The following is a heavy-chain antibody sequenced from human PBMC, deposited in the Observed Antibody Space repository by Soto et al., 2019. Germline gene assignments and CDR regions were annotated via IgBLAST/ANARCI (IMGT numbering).Heavy chain of an antibody. CDR1: GFTFSINA. CDR2: IWNDGSNQ. J-gene: IGHJ4*01. Sequence: QVQLVESGGGVVQPEMSLRLSCAASGFTFSINAMHWVRQAPGKGLEWVAMIWNDGSNQYYADSVKGRFTVSRDNSEHTVSLQMNSLRVEDTAVYYCGRDPPGSGWSLDYWGHGTLVTVSS. CDR3: GRDPPGSGWSLDY. V-gene: IGHV3-33*01. D-gene: IGHD6-19*01.